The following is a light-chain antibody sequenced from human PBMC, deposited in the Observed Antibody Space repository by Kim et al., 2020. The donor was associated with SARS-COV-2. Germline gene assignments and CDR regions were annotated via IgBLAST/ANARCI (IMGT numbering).Light chain of an antibody. J-gene: IGLJ3*02. CDR1: NIGSKS. V-gene: IGLV3-21*04. CDR2: YDS. Sequence: SYELTQPPSVSVAPGKTARITCGGNNIGSKSVHWYQQKPDQAPVLVIYYDSDRPSGIPERVSGSNSGNTATLTISRVEGGDEADYYCQVWDSSSDHRVFGGVTQLTVL. CDR3: QVWDSSSDHRV.